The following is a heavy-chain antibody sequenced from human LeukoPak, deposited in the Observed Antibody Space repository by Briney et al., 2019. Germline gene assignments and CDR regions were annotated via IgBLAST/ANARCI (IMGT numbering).Heavy chain of an antibody. Sequence: SETLSLTCTVSGGSISSGDYYWSWIRQPPGKGLEWIGYIYYSGITYYNPSLKSPVTMSVDTSKNQFSLRLSSVTAADTAVYYCARLFYDDAFDIWGQGTMVTVSS. CDR1: GGSISSGDYY. J-gene: IGHJ3*02. CDR2: IYYSGIT. CDR3: ARLFYDDAFDI. D-gene: IGHD2/OR15-2a*01. V-gene: IGHV4-30-4*01.